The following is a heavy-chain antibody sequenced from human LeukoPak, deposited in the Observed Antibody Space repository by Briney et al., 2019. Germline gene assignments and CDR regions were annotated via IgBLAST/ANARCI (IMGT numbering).Heavy chain of an antibody. CDR1: GLSVSINY. CDR2: IYSGGTT. J-gene: IGHJ4*02. D-gene: IGHD1-26*01. CDR3: AKDVSGYFDY. V-gene: IGHV3-53*05. Sequence: GGSLRLSCAASGLSVSINYMSWVRQAPGKGLEWVSVIYSGGTTDYVDSVKGRFTISRDNSKNTLYLQMNSLRAEDTAVYYCAKDVSGYFDYWGQGTLVTVSS.